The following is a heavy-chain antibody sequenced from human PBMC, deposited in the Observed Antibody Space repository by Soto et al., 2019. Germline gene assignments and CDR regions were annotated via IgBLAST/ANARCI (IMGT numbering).Heavy chain of an antibody. D-gene: IGHD3-3*01. CDR2: ISYDGSNK. J-gene: IGHJ4*02. V-gene: IGHV3-30-3*01. CDR1: GFTFSSYA. CDR3: ARDHPAGDYDFWSGYSHFDY. Sequence: QVQLVESGGGVVQPGRSLRLSCAASGFTFSSYAMHWVRQAPGKGLEWVAVISYDGSNKYYADSVKVRFTISRDNSKNTLYLQMNSLRAEDTAVYYCARDHPAGDYDFWSGYSHFDYWGQGTLVTVSS.